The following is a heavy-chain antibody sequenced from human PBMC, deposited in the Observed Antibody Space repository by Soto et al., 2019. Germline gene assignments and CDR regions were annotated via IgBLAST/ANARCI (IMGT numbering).Heavy chain of an antibody. CDR3: PRGPYERSGYLRFFDS. D-gene: IGHD3-22*01. J-gene: IGHJ4*02. V-gene: IGHV4-31*03. CDR1: GGSISSGGYY. CDR2: NYYSGST. Sequence: QVQLQESGPGLVKPSQTLSLTCTVSGGSISSGGYYWSWIRQHPGKGLGWIGYNYYSGSTYYNPSLTSRVTTSVGSSKNNLCLKRSSVTAANPAVYYCPRGPYERSGYLRFFDSCGQATLVTVPS.